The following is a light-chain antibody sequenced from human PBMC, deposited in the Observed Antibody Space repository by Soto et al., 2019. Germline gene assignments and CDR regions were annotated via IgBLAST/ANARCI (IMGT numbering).Light chain of an antibody. CDR2: AAS. CDR3: QQSYSTPIT. V-gene: IGKV1-39*01. CDR1: QSISSY. J-gene: IGKJ5*01. Sequence: DIQMTQSPSSLSASLGDRVTITRRASQSISSYLNWYQQKPGKAPKLLIYAASSLQSGVPPRFSGSGSGTDFTLTISSLQPEDFATYYCQQSYSTPITFGQGTRLEI.